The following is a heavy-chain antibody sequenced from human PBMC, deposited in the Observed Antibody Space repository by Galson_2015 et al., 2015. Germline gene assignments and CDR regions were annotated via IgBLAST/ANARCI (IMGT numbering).Heavy chain of an antibody. CDR2: IYPADSDT. CDR3: SRGSGYTWDC. D-gene: IGHD5-24*01. CDR1: GNRLTNYW. Sequence: QSGAEVKKPGESLKISCKGFGNRLTNYWIGWVRQMAGKGLEWMGVIYPADSDTRYSPSFQGQVIISADKSIDTAYLHWSSLKASDTAMYYCSRGSGYTWDCWGPGTLVTVSS. V-gene: IGHV5-51*01. J-gene: IGHJ4*02.